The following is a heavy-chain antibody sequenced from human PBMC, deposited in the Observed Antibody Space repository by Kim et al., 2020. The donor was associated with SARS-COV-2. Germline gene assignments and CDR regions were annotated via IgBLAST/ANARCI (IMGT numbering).Heavy chain of an antibody. CDR2: IRTKANSYAT. J-gene: IGHJ4*02. CDR3: TSTVALYYFDY. D-gene: IGHD2-15*01. V-gene: IGHV3-73*01. CDR1: GFTFSGSA. Sequence: GGSLRLSCAASGFTFSGSAMHWVRQASGKGLEWVGRIRTKANSYATTYAASVKGRFTISRDDSKNTAYLQINSLKTEDTAVYFCTSTVALYYFDYWGQGTLVTVSS.